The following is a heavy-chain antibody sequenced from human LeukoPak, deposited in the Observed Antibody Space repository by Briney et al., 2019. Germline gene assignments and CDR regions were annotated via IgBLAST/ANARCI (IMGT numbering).Heavy chain of an antibody. Sequence: ASVKVSCKASGYTFTSYGISWVRQATGQGLEWMGWISAYNGNTNYAQKLQGRVTMTTDTSTSTAYMELRSLRSDDTAVYYCAVLDYYDSGVDPWGQGTLVTVSS. CDR1: GYTFTSYG. D-gene: IGHD3-22*01. V-gene: IGHV1-18*01. J-gene: IGHJ5*02. CDR2: ISAYNGNT. CDR3: AVLDYYDSGVDP.